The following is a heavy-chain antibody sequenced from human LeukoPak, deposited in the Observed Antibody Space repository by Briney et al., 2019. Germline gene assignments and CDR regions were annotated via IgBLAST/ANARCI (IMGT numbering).Heavy chain of an antibody. CDR1: GFSSSSST. CDR2: ISSGGSTT. Sequence: PAGSLRLSCAASGFSSSSSTMNWVPQAPGTGLEWLSSISSGGSTTHYSDTVKGRFSISRDNSKNSLYLRMLSLRAKATDEYYCVRGDRRDYWGQGNLVAVSS. D-gene: IGHD2-15*01. V-gene: IGHV3-48*04. J-gene: IGHJ4*02. CDR3: VRGDRRDY.